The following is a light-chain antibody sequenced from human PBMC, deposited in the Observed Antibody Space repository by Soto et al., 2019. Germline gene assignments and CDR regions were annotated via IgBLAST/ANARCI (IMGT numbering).Light chain of an antibody. CDR2: RIS. J-gene: IGKJ1*01. CDR3: QQYGSSSWT. CDR1: QTLLDSDDGNAY. V-gene: IGKV2-40*01. Sequence: DIVMTQTPVSLSVTPGEPASISCRSSQTLLDSDDGNAYLDWYLQKPGQSPQLLIYRISSRASGVPDRFSGSGSGTDFTLKISRVEAEDFAVYYCQQYGSSSWTFGQGTKVDIK.